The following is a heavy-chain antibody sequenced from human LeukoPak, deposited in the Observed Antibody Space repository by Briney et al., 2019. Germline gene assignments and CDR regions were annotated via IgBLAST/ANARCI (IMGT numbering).Heavy chain of an antibody. J-gene: IGHJ4*02. CDR2: ITSGGGST. CDR1: GFTFSNYA. V-gene: IGHV3-23*01. Sequence: GGSLRLSCAASGFTFSNYAMSWVRQAPGKGLEWVSTITSGGGSTYYADSVKGRFTISRDNSKSTLHLQLNSLRAEDTAVYYCAAAAAPLYYFHYWGQGTLVTVSS. D-gene: IGHD2-2*01. CDR3: AAAAAPLYYFHY.